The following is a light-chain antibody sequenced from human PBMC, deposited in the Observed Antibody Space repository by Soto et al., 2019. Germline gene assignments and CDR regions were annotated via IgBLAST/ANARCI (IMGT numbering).Light chain of an antibody. CDR1: QGISSY. V-gene: IGKV1-9*01. CDR2: AAS. Sequence: DIQLTQSPSFLSASVGDRVTITCRASQGISSYLAWYQQKPGKAPKLLIYAASTLQSGVPSRFSGSGSGTEFTLTISSLQPEEFATYYCQQLNSYLRTFGQGTKVEIK. J-gene: IGKJ1*01. CDR3: QQLNSYLRT.